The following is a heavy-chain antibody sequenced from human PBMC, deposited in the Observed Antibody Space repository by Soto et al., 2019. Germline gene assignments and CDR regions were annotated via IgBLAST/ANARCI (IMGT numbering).Heavy chain of an antibody. CDR1: CDDINTYYD. Sequence: PSETLSLTCTFSCDDINTYYDWSWIRQPPGKVLDLIGHIYYTVGTFDNPSLKSRLTMSIDTSKNQFSLKLSSVTAADTAVYYCARNAASKNFDSRSYYPHFDPWGQGTQVTVSS. D-gene: IGHD1-26*01. V-gene: IGHV4-30-4*01. J-gene: IGHJ5*02. CDR3: ARNAASKNFDSRSYYPHFDP. CDR2: IYYTVGT.